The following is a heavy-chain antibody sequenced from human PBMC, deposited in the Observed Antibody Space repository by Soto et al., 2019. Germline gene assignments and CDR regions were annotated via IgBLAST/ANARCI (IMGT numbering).Heavy chain of an antibody. CDR3: ARDSLEFGGVIVTGDFDI. V-gene: IGHV4-31*03. CDR1: CGSISIGCYC. D-gene: IGHD3-16*02. CDR2: IYYSGST. Sequence: LSLTFTVACGSISIGCYCFICILHHPGNGLEWIGYIYYSGSTYYNPSLKSRVTISVYTSKNQFSLKLSSVTAADTAVYYCARDSLEFGGVIVTGDFDIWGQGKMVTVS. J-gene: IGHJ3*02.